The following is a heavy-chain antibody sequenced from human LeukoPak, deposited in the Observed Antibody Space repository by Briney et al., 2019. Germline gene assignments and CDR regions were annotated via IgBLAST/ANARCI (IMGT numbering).Heavy chain of an antibody. CDR1: GGSISSCY. CDR3: ARDIVLMVYASWFDP. D-gene: IGHD2-8*01. CDR2: IYTSGST. V-gene: IGHV4-4*07. Sequence: PSEALSHTCTVSGGSISSCYWSWIRQPAGKGLEWIGRIYTSGSTNYNPSLKSRVTMSVDTSKNQFSLKLSSVTAADTAVYYCARDIVLMVYASWFDPWGQGTLVTVSS. J-gene: IGHJ5*02.